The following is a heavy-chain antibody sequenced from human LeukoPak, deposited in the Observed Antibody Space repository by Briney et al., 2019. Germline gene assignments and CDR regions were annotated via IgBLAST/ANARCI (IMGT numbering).Heavy chain of an antibody. J-gene: IGHJ6*02. CDR1: GGSFSGYY. CDR2: INHSGST. Sequence: PSGTLSLTCAVYGGSFSGYYWSWIRQPPGKGLEWIGEINHSGSTNYNPSLKSRVTISVDTSKNQFSLKLSSVTAADTAVYYCARRQRIYYYYGMDVWGQGTTVTVSS. D-gene: IGHD2/OR15-2a*01. CDR3: ARRQRIYYYYGMDV. V-gene: IGHV4-34*01.